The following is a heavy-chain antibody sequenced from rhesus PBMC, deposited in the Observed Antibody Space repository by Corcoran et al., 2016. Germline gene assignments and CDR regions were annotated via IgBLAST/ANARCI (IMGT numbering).Heavy chain of an antibody. CDR2: ISYTGGST. CDR3: ARGYSNTYMDY. Sequence: EVQPVESGGGLAKPGGSLRPAWAVSGCSLRGYYMYWVRQAPVKGLECVSGISYTGGSTYYADSVKGRFTISRENAKNTLYLQMDSLRAEDTAVYYCARGYSNTYMDYWGQGVLVTVSS. J-gene: IGHJ4*01. CDR1: GCSLRGYY. V-gene: IGHV3S18*01. D-gene: IGHD5-12*01.